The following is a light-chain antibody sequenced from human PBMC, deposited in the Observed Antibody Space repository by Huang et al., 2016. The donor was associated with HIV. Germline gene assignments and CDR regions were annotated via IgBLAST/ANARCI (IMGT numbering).Light chain of an antibody. Sequence: DIQMTQSPSSLSASVGDTVIITCRASQNISKYLNRYQQVPGRAPQLLIYGTSNLQRGVSLMRFSGRASGTDFTLTITSLQPEDAATYCCQQSHGIPRTFGLGT. J-gene: IGKJ2*01. CDR3: QQSHGIPRT. CDR1: QNISKY. CDR2: GTS. V-gene: IGKV1-39*01.